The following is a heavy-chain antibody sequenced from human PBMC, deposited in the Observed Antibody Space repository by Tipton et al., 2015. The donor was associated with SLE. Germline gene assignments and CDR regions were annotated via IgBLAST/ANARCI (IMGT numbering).Heavy chain of an antibody. J-gene: IGHJ4*02. V-gene: IGHV3-15*01. Sequence: SLRLSCAASGFTVSGHYMSWVRQAPGKGPEWVGRIKSKTDGGTTDYAAPVKGRFTISRDDSKNTLYLQMNSLKTEDTAVYYCTTGQYYDILTGYSYLIYWGQGTLVPVSS. CDR1: GFTVSGHY. D-gene: IGHD3-9*01. CDR2: IKSKTDGGTT. CDR3: TTGQYYDILTGYSYLIY.